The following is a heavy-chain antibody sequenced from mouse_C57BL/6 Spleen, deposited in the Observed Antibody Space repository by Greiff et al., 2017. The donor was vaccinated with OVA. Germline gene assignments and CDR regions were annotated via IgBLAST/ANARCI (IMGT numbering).Heavy chain of an antibody. CDR1: GFTFSSYA. V-gene: IGHV5-4*01. J-gene: IGHJ1*03. CDR3: ARDRATMWYFDV. Sequence: EVKVVESGGGLVKPGGSLKLSCAASGFTFSSYAMSWVRQTPEKRLEWVATISDGGSYTYYPDNVKGRFTISRDNAKNNLYLQMSQLKSEDKAMDYCARDRATMWYFDVWGTGTTVTVSS. CDR2: ISDGGSYT. D-gene: IGHD3-1*01.